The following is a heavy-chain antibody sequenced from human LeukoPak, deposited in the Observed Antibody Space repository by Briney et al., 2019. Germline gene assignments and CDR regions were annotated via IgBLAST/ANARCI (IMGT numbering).Heavy chain of an antibody. CDR1: VGTFSSYA. V-gene: IGHV1-69*01. Sequence: GASVKVSCKASVGTFSSYAISWVRQAPGQGLEWMGGSIPIFGTANYAQKFQGRVTITADESTSTAYMELSSLRSEDTAVYYCARYDYVWGSYPPGGFDPWGQGTLVTVSS. CDR3: ARYDYVWGSYPPGGFDP. D-gene: IGHD3-16*02. CDR2: SIPIFGTA. J-gene: IGHJ5*02.